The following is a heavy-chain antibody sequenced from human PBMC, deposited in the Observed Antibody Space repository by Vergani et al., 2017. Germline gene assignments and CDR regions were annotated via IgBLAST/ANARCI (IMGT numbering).Heavy chain of an antibody. CDR1: GFTVSSNY. D-gene: IGHD4-17*01. J-gene: IGHJ6*03. CDR3: ARDQEGMTTVTNGRERKYYYYYYMDV. CDR2: IYSGGST. V-gene: IGHV3-66*01. Sequence: EVQLVESGGGLVQPGGSLRLSCAASGFTVSSNYMSWVRQAPGKGLEWVSVIYSGGSTYYADSVKGRFTISRDNSKNTLYLQMNSLRAEDTAVYYCARDQEGMTTVTNGRERKYYYYYYMDVWGKGTTVTVSS.